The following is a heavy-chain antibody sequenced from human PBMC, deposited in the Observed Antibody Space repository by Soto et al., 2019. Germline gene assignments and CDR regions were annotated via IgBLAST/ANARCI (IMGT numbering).Heavy chain of an antibody. D-gene: IGHD2-8*01. CDR3: ARRYCTDGVCPFDN. CDR1: GFTFRSHS. J-gene: IGHJ4*02. Sequence: EVQLVESGGGLVKPGGSLRLSCAASGFTFRSHSMSWVRLAPGKGLEWVSSISASGNSKYYADSVRGRFTISRDNVEGSLYLQLNSLGDEDTATYYCARRYCTDGVCPFDNWGQGTLVTVSS. V-gene: IGHV3-21*02. CDR2: ISASGNSK.